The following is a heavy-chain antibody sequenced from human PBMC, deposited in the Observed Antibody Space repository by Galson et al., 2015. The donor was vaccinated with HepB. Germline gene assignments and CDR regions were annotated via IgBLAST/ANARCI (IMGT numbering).Heavy chain of an antibody. J-gene: IGHJ2*01. CDR2: ISAYNGNT. V-gene: IGHV1-18*01. CDR3: ARAFLNWNYGDWYFDL. CDR1: GYTFTSYG. Sequence: SVKVSCKASGYTFTSYGISWVRQAPGQGLEWMGWISAYNGNTNYAQKLQGRVTMTTDTSTSTAYMELRSLRSDDTAAYYCARAFLNWNYGDWYFDLWGRGTLVTVSS. D-gene: IGHD1-7*01.